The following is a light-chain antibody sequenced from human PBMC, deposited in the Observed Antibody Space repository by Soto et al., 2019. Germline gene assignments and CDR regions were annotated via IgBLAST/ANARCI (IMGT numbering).Light chain of an antibody. J-gene: IGLJ1*01. CDR3: GSWDSSLSAYV. CDR2: DDD. Sequence: QSVLTQPPSVSAAPGQRVTISCSGNSSNIGGNSVSWYQQLPGTAPKLLISDDDKRPSGIPDRFSGSKSGTSATLGITGFQTGDEADYYCGSWDSSLSAYVFGTGTKVTVL. CDR1: SSNIGGNS. V-gene: IGLV1-51*01.